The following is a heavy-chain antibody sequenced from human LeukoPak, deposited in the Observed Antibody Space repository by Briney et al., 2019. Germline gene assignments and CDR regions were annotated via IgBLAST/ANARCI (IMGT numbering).Heavy chain of an antibody. J-gene: IGHJ4*02. CDR2: ISSSGRTI. CDR1: GFTFSSYE. Sequence: GGSLRLSCAASGFTFSSYEMNWVRQAPGKGLEWVSYISSSGRTIYYADSVKGRFTISRDNAKSSQDLQMNSLRGEGTAVYYCAKDARRTFGLSSGLYRGSYYFDYWGQGTLVTVSS. D-gene: IGHD6-19*01. CDR3: AKDARRTFGLSSGLYRGSYYFDY. V-gene: IGHV3-48*03.